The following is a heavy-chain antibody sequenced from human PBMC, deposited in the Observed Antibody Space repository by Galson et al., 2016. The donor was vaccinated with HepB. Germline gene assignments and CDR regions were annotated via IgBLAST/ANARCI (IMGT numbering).Heavy chain of an antibody. CDR2: IYTTGST. V-gene: IGHV4-61*02. CDR1: GDSITSGAFD. Sequence: TLSLTCTISGDSITSGAFDWTWIRQSAGKGLEWIGRIYTTGSTRYSPSLKSRVSISIDTSKNQVSLSLTYATAADSAVYYCARARAGRWTGALSSRGRGTLVTVSS. J-gene: IGHJ4*02. CDR3: ARARAGRWTGALSS. D-gene: IGHD3/OR15-3a*01.